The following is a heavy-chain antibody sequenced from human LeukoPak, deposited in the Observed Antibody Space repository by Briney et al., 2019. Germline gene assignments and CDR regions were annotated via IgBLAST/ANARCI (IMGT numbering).Heavy chain of an antibody. D-gene: IGHD2-2*01. Sequence: PGGSLRPSCAASGFTFSSYAMSWVRQAPGKGLGWVSAISGSGGSTYYADSVKGRFTISRDNSKNTLYLQMNSLRAEDTAVYYCAKDLAPYVVVPAATDYWGQGTLVTVSS. J-gene: IGHJ4*02. CDR1: GFTFSSYA. V-gene: IGHV3-23*01. CDR2: ISGSGGST. CDR3: AKDLAPYVVVPAATDY.